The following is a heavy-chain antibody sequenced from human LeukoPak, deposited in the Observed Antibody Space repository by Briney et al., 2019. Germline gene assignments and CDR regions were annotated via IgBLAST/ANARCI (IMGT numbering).Heavy chain of an antibody. CDR3: AKDHGLMITFGGVIVA. V-gene: IGHV3-30*02. Sequence: GGSLRLSCAASGFTFSSYGMHWVRQAPGKGLEWVAFIRYDRSNKYYADSVKGRFTISRDNSKNTLYLQMNSLRAEDTAVYYCAKDHGLMITFGGVIVAWGQGTLVTVSS. D-gene: IGHD3-16*02. CDR2: IRYDRSNK. J-gene: IGHJ4*02. CDR1: GFTFSSYG.